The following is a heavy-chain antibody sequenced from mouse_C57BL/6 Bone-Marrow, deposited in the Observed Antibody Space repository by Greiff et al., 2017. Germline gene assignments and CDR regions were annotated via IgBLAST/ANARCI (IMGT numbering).Heavy chain of an antibody. Sequence: VQLQQSGAELARPGASVKLSCKASGYTFTSYGISWVKQRTGQGLEWIGEIYPSSGNTYYNEKFKGKATLTADKSSSTAYMELRSLTSEDSAVYFCARDYYGSSAWFAYWGQGTLVTVSA. CDR2: IYPSSGNT. CDR1: GYTFTSYG. CDR3: ARDYYGSSAWFAY. V-gene: IGHV1-81*01. D-gene: IGHD1-1*01. J-gene: IGHJ3*01.